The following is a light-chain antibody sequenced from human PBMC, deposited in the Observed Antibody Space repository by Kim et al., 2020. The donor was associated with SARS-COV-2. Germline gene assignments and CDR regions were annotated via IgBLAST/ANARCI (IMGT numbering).Light chain of an antibody. V-gene: IGLV3-1*01. CDR1: KLGDNN. CDR2: QNT. Sequence: SLSPGQTATITCAGDKLGDNNACCYQQKPGQSPVLVIYQNTKRPSGIPERFSGSNSGNTATLTISGTQAVDEADYYCQAWDSITAVFGTGTKVTVL. CDR3: QAWDSITAV. J-gene: IGLJ1*01.